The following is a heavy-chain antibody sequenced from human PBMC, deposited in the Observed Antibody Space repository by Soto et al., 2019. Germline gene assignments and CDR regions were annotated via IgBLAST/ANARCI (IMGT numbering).Heavy chain of an antibody. J-gene: IGHJ6*02. CDR1: GYTFTGYY. Sequence: QVQLVQSGAEVKKPGASVKVSCKASGYTFTGYYMHWVRQAPGQGLEWMGWIKHNSGGTNYAQKFQGWVTMTRDTPISTAYTELSRLRSDDTAVYYCAREVVDRYCISTSCYPHYYYGMDVWGQGTTVTVSS. V-gene: IGHV1-2*04. D-gene: IGHD2-2*01. CDR3: AREVVDRYCISTSCYPHYYYGMDV. CDR2: IKHNSGGT.